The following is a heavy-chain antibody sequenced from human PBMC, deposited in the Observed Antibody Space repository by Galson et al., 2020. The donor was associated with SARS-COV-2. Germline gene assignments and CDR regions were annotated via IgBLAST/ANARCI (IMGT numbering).Heavy chain of an antibody. CDR1: GYSFDTYG. CDR3: ARDPGVVVSSILLFDI. Sequence: GESLTISCTASGYSFDTYGISWVRQAPGQGLEWMGWISGYNSNTNPAQKFQGRVTMTSDTSTSTAYMELVSLRSDDTAVYYCARDPGVVVSSILLFDIWGQGTVVTVSS. CDR2: ISGYNSNT. J-gene: IGHJ3*02. D-gene: IGHD3-3*01. V-gene: IGHV1-18*01.